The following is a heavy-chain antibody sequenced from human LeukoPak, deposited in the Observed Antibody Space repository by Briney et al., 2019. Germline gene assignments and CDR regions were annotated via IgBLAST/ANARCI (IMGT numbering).Heavy chain of an antibody. CDR2: ISSTGSTI. D-gene: IGHD2-8*01. Sequence: GGSLRLSCAASGFTFSSYEMNWVRQAPGKGLEWVSYISSTGSTIYYADSVKGRFTISRDNAKNSLYLQMNSLRVEDTAVYYCAREDTGVAFDIWGQGTTVTV. CDR1: GFTFSSYE. J-gene: IGHJ3*02. V-gene: IGHV3-48*03. CDR3: AREDTGVAFDI.